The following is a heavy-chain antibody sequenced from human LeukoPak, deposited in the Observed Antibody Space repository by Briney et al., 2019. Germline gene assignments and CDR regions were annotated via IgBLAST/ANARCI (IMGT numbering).Heavy chain of an antibody. J-gene: IGHJ4*02. D-gene: IGHD2-15*01. Sequence: RTSETLSLTCAVYGGSFRGYYWSWIRQPPRKGLEWIWEINHSGSTNYNPSLKSRVTISVDTSKNQFPLKLSSVTAADTAVYYCARGYCSGGSCYSPDFWGQGTLVTVSS. CDR3: ARGYCSGGSCYSPDF. CDR2: INHSGST. V-gene: IGHV4-34*01. CDR1: GGSFRGYY.